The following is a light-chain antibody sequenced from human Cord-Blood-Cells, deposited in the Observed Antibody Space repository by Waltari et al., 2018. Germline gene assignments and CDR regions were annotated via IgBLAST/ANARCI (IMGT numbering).Light chain of an antibody. CDR2: QDS. CDR1: KLGDTY. J-gene: IGLJ2*01. V-gene: IGLV3-1*01. Sequence: SYELTQPPSVSVSPGQTASITCSGDKLGDTYACWYQQKPGQPPVLVIYQDSKRPSGIPERFSGSNSGNTATLTISGTQAMDEADYYCQAWDSSYVVFGGGTKLTVL. CDR3: QAWDSSYVV.